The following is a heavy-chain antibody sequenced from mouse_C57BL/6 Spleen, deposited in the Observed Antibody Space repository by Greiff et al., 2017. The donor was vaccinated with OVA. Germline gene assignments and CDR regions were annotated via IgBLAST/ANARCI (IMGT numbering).Heavy chain of an antibody. D-gene: IGHD1-1*01. V-gene: IGHV1-52*01. Sequence: QVQLQQPGAELVRPGSSVKLSCKASGYTFTSYWMHWVKQRPIQGLEWIGNIDPSDSETHYNQKFKDKATLTVDKSSSTAYMQLSSLTSEDSAVYYCARVSPYYGSSPWFAYWGQGTLVTVSA. CDR1: GYTFTSYW. CDR2: IDPSDSET. J-gene: IGHJ3*01. CDR3: ARVSPYYGSSPWFAY.